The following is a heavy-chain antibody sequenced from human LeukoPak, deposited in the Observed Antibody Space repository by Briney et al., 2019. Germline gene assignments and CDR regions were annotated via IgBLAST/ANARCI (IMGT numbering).Heavy chain of an antibody. CDR3: ARAVAKKEWFDP. J-gene: IGHJ5*02. Sequence: GGSLRLSCAASGFTFSSYDMHWVRQVTGKGLEWVSGIGTAGDAYYAGSVKGRFTISRENAKNTLYLQMNNLRAGDTAVYYCARAVAKKEWFDPWGQGTLVTVSS. D-gene: IGHD5-12*01. CDR2: IGTAGDA. CDR1: GFTFSSYD. V-gene: IGHV3-13*01.